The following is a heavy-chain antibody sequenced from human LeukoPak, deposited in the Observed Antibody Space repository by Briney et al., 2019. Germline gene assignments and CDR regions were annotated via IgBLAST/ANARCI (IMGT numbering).Heavy chain of an antibody. V-gene: IGHV3-74*01. CDR3: AREDCSSTSCHFQH. J-gene: IGHJ1*01. Sequence: GGSLRLSCAASGFTFSSYWMHWARQAPGKGLVWVSRINTYGTTTTYADSVRGRFTISRDNAKNTLYLQMNSLRAEDTAVYYCAREDCSSTSCHFQHWGQGTLVTVSS. CDR1: GFTFSSYW. CDR2: INTYGTTT. D-gene: IGHD2-2*01.